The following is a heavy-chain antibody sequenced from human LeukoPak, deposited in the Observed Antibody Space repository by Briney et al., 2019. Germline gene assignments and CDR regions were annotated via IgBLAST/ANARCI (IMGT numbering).Heavy chain of an antibody. D-gene: IGHD3-9*01. CDR3: ARSPYDILTGYSYYYYGMDV. CDR2: IYYSGST. CDR1: GGSISSYY. Sequence: SETLSLTCTVSGGSISSYYWSWIRQPPGKRLEWIGYIYYSGSTNYNPSLKSRVTISVDTSKNQFSLKLSSVTAADTAVYYCARSPYDILTGYSYYYYGMDVWGQGTTVTVSS. J-gene: IGHJ6*02. V-gene: IGHV4-59*08.